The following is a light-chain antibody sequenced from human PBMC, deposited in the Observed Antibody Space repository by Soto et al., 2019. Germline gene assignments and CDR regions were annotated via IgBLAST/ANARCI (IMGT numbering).Light chain of an antibody. CDR2: GNN. CDR3: QSYDTSLGVV. Sequence: QAVVTQPPSVSGAPGQGVTISCTGNRSNIGAGYDVHWYQQIPGTAPKVLIYGNNNRPSGVPDRFSGSKSGTSASLAITGLQAEDETDYYCQSYDTSLGVVFGGGTQLTVL. CDR1: RSNIGAGYD. V-gene: IGLV1-40*01. J-gene: IGLJ2*01.